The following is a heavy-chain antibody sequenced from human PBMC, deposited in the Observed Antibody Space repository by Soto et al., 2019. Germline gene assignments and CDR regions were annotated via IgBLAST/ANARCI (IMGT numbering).Heavy chain of an antibody. CDR3: ARGLDYVGFDY. D-gene: IGHD4-17*01. CDR2: IYYRGST. V-gene: IGHV4-61*01. J-gene: IGHJ4*02. CDR1: GDSVSSGSYY. Sequence: SETLSLTCIVSGDSVSSGSYYWSWIRQPPGKGLEWIGYIYYRGSTNYNPSLKSRVTISIDTSRNQFSLKLNSVTAADTALYYCARGLDYVGFDYWGQGTLVTVSS.